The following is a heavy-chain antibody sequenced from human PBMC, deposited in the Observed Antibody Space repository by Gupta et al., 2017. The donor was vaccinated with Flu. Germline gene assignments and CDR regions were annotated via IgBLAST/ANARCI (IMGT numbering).Heavy chain of an antibody. D-gene: IGHD4-17*01. J-gene: IGHJ4*02. CDR2: ISDDGGSI. Sequence: QEQLVESGGGVVQPGRSLRLSCAASGFSFSSYAMYWVRQAPGKGLEWVAVISDDGGSIDYADSVKGRFTISRDNSKNTLYLQMNSLRADDTAVYYCAGYGDFASWGQGALVTVSS. V-gene: IGHV3-30-3*01. CDR1: GFSFSSYA. CDR3: AGYGDFAS.